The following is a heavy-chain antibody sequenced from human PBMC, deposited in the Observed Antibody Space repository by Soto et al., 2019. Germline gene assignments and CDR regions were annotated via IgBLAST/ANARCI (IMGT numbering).Heavy chain of an antibody. CDR2: LIPIFTRT. D-gene: IGHD2-15*01. J-gene: IGHJ4*02. CDR1: GGTFSTSS. CDR3: ARDVVRSTAGDF. Sequence: QLQLVQSGTEVKEPGSSVKVSCKASGGTFSTSSFVWVRQGPRQGLGWMGGLIPIFTRTNFAQKFQGRITFSAAESTRTAYMELRSLTSEDTAIYYCARDVVRSTAGDFWGQGVLVTVSS. V-gene: IGHV1-69*01.